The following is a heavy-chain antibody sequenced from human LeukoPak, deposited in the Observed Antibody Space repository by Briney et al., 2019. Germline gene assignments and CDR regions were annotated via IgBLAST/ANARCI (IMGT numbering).Heavy chain of an antibody. CDR2: ISSSSSTI. Sequence: GGSLRLSCAASGFTSSSCSMNLVRQAPGKGLEWVSYISSSSSTIYYADSVKGRFTISRDNAKNSLYLQMNSLRAEDTAVYYCARDQGGGPDYWGQGTLVTVSS. CDR1: GFTSSSCS. V-gene: IGHV3-48*01. D-gene: IGHD2-15*01. J-gene: IGHJ4*02. CDR3: ARDQGGGPDY.